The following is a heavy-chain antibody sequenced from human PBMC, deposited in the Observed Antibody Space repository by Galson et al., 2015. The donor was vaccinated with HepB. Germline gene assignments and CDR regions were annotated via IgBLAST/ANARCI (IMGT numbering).Heavy chain of an antibody. CDR1: GFTFTSYS. J-gene: IGHJ4*01. CDR2: ISSTSNTI. D-gene: IGHD2-2*01. CDR3: ARGGCGSTSCYDFDV. V-gene: IGHV3-48*02. Sequence: SLRLSCAAFGFTFTSYSINWVRQAPGKGLEWISYISSTSNTIGYADTVQGRFTITSNTASNSLYLQMNSLRDEDTAVYYCARGGCGSTSCYDFDVWGQGTLVTVSS.